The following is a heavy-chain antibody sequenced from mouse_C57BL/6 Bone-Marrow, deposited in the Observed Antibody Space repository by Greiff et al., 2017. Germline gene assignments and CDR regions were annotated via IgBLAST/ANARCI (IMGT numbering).Heavy chain of an antibody. CDR3: ARDGITTVVAYYFDY. CDR2: IFPGSGST. CDR1: GYTFTDYY. Sequence: QVQLQQSGPELVKPGASVKISCKASGYTFTDYYINWVKQRPGQGLEWIGWIFPGSGSTYYNEKFKGKATLTVDKSSSTAYMLLSSLTYEDSAVYFCARDGITTVVAYYFDYWGQGTTLTVSS. J-gene: IGHJ2*01. V-gene: IGHV1-75*01. D-gene: IGHD1-1*01.